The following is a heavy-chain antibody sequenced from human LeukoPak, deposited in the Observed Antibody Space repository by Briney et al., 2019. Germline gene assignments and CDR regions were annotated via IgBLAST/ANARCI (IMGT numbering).Heavy chain of an antibody. CDR3: ATLPTSHSLDL. J-gene: IGHJ5*02. Sequence: GGSLRLSCAASGFMFSSYAMHWVRQAPGKGLEWVAVISYDGSNKYYADSVKGRFTISRDNSKNTLFLQMNSLRAEDTAVYYCATLPTSHSLDLWGQGTLVTVSS. CDR2: ISYDGSNK. V-gene: IGHV3-30*04. D-gene: IGHD2-15*01. CDR1: GFMFSSYA.